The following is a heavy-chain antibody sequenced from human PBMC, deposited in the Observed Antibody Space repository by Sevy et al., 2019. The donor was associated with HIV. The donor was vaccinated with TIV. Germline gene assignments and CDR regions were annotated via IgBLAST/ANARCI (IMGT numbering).Heavy chain of an antibody. CDR2: IYHTGNT. CDR3: ARDGGTMTTPGSFDI. J-gene: IGHJ3*02. Sequence: SETLSLTCAVSGVSISSGAYSWNWIRQPPGKGLECIGYIYHTGNTYYNPSLKSRITISLDRSKNQFSLRLSSVTAADTAVYFCARDGGTMTTPGSFDIWAQGTMVTVSS. CDR1: GVSISSGAYS. D-gene: IGHD4-17*01. V-gene: IGHV4-30-2*01.